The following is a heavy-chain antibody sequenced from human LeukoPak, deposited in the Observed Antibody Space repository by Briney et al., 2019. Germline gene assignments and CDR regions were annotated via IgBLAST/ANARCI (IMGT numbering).Heavy chain of an antibody. D-gene: IGHD3-22*01. V-gene: IGHV5-51*01. J-gene: IGHJ4*02. CDR2: IYPGDSDT. CDR3: ARRLVSYDSSGYYEVTPFDY. CDR1: GYSFTSYW. Sequence: GESLKISCKGFGYSFTSYWIGWVRQMPGKGLEWMGIIYPGDSDTRYSPSLQGQVTISADKSISTAYLQWSSLKASDTAMYYCARRLVSYDSSGYYEVTPFDYWGQGTLVTVSS.